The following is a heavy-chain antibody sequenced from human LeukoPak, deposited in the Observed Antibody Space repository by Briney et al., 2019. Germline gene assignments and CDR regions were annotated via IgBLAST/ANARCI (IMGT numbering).Heavy chain of an antibody. D-gene: IGHD5-24*01. V-gene: IGHV1-8*01. CDR1: GYTFTSYD. CDR2: MNPNSGNT. J-gene: IGHJ4*02. Sequence: ASVKVSCKASGYTFTSYDINWVRQATGQGLEWMGWMNPNSGNTGYAQKFQGRVTMTRNTSISTAYMELSSLRSEDTAVYYCARDGEMATAVDHWGQGTLVTVSS. CDR3: ARDGEMATAVDH.